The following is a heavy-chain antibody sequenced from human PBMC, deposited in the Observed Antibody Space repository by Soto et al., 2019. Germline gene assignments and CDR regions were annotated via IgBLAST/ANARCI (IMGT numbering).Heavy chain of an antibody. J-gene: IGHJ4*02. Sequence: GGSLRLSCAASGFTFSSYDMHWVRQATGKGLEWVSAIGTAGDTYYPGSVKGRFTISRENAKNSLYLQMNSLRAEDTAVYYCARGGPVVAATPLDYWGQGTLVTVSS. D-gene: IGHD2-15*01. CDR1: GFTFSSYD. CDR2: IGTAGDT. V-gene: IGHV3-13*01. CDR3: ARGGPVVAATPLDY.